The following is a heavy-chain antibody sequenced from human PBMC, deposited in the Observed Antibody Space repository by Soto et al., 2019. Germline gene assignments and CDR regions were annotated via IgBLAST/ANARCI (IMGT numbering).Heavy chain of an antibody. D-gene: IGHD4-17*01. Sequence: QVQLVESGGGVVQPGRSLRLSCAASGFTFSSYAMHWVRQAPGKGLGWVAVISYDGSNKYYADSVKGRFTISRDNYKNRLYLQMNSLGAGDTAGYYWARGPPYGDYSDYWGQGTLVTVSS. CDR2: ISYDGSNK. CDR1: GFTFSSYA. CDR3: ARGPPYGDYSDY. V-gene: IGHV3-30-3*01. J-gene: IGHJ4*02.